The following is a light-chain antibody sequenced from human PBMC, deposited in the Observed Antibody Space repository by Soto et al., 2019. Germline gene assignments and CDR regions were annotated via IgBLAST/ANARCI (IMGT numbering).Light chain of an antibody. CDR3: QHYGNSLPYT. Sequence: EIVLTQSPGTLSLSPGERATLSCRASQTVRSDYLAWYQQKPGQSPRLLIYGASFRATGIPDRFSGSGSGTDFTLTISRLEPEDFAVYSCQHYGNSLPYTFGQGTKLEIK. CDR2: GAS. J-gene: IGKJ2*01. CDR1: QTVRSDY. V-gene: IGKV3-20*01.